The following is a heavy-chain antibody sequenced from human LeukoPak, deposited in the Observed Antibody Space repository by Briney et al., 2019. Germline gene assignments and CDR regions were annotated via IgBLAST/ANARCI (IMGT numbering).Heavy chain of an antibody. Sequence: SETLSLTCTVSGGSVSSGSYYWSWIRQPPGKGLEWIGYIYYSGGTNYNPSLKSRVTISVDTSKNQFSLKLSSVTAADTAVYYCATTWNYYYYGMDVWGQGTTVTVSS. J-gene: IGHJ6*02. CDR2: IYYSGGT. D-gene: IGHD1-14*01. CDR1: GGSVSSGSYY. CDR3: ATTWNYYYYGMDV. V-gene: IGHV4-61*01.